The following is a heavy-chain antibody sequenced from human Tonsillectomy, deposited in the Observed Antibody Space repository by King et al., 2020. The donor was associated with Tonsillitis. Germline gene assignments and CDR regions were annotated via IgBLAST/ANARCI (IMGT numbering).Heavy chain of an antibody. D-gene: IGHD2-2*01. Sequence: VQLQQWGAGLLKPSETLSLTCAVYGGSFSGYYWSWIRQPPGKGLEWIGEINHSGSTNYNPSLKSRVTISVDTSKNQFSLKLSSVTAADTAVYYCARGATTYFIVVVPAAKGWFDPWGQGTLVTVSS. CDR1: GGSFSGYY. J-gene: IGHJ5*02. CDR3: ARGATTYFIVVVPAAKGWFDP. CDR2: INHSGST. V-gene: IGHV4-34*01.